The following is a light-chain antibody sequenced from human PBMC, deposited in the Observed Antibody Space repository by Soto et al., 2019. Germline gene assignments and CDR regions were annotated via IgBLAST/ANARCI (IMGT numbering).Light chain of an antibody. Sequence: QSALTQPASVSGSPGQSITISCTATSSDVDTHNYVSWYQQYPGKAPKLMIYEVINRPSGVSNRFSGSKSGNTASLIISGLQAEDEADYYCCSFAGSFYVFGTGTKLTVL. J-gene: IGLJ1*01. CDR2: EVI. V-gene: IGLV2-14*01. CDR1: SSDVDTHNY. CDR3: CSFAGSFYV.